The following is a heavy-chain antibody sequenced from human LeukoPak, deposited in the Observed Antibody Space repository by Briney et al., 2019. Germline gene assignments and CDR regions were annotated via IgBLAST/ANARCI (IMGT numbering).Heavy chain of an antibody. J-gene: IGHJ4*02. Sequence: GGSLRLSCAASGFTFSRYEMNWVRQAPGKGLEWVSYISSGSGTIYYADSVKGRFTIARDDAKNSLYLQMSSLRDEDTAVYYCAREAIKDYWGQGTLVTVSS. CDR2: ISSGSGTI. V-gene: IGHV3-48*02. CDR1: GFTFSRYE. CDR3: AREAIKDY.